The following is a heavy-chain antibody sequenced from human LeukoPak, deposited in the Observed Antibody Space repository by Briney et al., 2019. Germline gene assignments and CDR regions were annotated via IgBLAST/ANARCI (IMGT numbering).Heavy chain of an antibody. Sequence: ASVKVSCKASGYTFTSYDINWVRQATGQGLEWMGWMNPNSGNTGYAQKFQGRVTITRNTSISTAYMELSSLRSEDTAVYYCARQGSGSYHIDYWGQGTLVTVPS. D-gene: IGHD1-26*01. J-gene: IGHJ4*02. V-gene: IGHV1-8*03. CDR3: ARQGSGSYHIDY. CDR2: MNPNSGNT. CDR1: GYTFTSYD.